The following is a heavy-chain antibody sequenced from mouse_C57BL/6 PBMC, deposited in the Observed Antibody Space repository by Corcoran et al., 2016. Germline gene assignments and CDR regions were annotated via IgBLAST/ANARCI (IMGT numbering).Heavy chain of an antibody. Sequence: QIQLVQSGPELKKPGETVKISCQASGYTFTTYGMSWVKQAPGKGLKWMGWINTYSGVPTYADDFKGRFAFSLETSASTAYLQINNLKNEDTATYFCARGSSYSYAMDYLGQGTSVTISS. V-gene: IGHV9-3*01. CDR1: GYTFTTYG. CDR3: ARGSSYSYAMDY. J-gene: IGHJ4*01. D-gene: IGHD1-1*01. CDR2: INTYSGVP.